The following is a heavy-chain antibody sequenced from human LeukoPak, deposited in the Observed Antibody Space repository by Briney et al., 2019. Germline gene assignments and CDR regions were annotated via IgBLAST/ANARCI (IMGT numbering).Heavy chain of an antibody. V-gene: IGHV4-59*01. Sequence: SETLSLTCTVSGGSISTYYWSWIRQPPGKGLEWIGYVYYTGSTDYNPSLKSRVAISVDTSKNQFSLKLNSVTAADTAMYYCARGDCSGGSCYEGRYYFDCWGQGTLVTVSS. CDR2: VYYTGST. D-gene: IGHD2-15*01. CDR3: ARGDCSGGSCYEGRYYFDC. J-gene: IGHJ4*02. CDR1: GGSISTYY.